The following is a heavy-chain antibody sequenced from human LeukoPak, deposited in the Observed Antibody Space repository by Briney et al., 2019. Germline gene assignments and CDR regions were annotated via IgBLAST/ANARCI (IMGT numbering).Heavy chain of an antibody. J-gene: IGHJ4*02. CDR1: GGSISSYY. CDR2: IYYSGST. CDR3: ARGISSSWVDY. D-gene: IGHD6-13*01. Sequence: TSETLSLTCTVSGGSISSYYWSWIRQPPGKGLEWIGYIYYSGSTNYNPPLKSRVTISVDTSKNQFSLKLSSVTAADTAVYYCARGISSSWVDYWGQGTLVTVSS. V-gene: IGHV4-59*01.